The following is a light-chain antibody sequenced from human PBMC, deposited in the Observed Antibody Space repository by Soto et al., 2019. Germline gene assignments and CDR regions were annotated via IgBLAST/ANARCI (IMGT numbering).Light chain of an antibody. CDR2: DVS. CDR3: CSYTTSNTRQIV. CDR1: SSDDDGYNY. Sequence: QSVLTQPASVSWSPGQSITISCTGTSSDDDGYNYVSWYQQHPGKAPKFMIYDVSNRPSGVSNRFSGSKSGNTASLTISGLQAEDEADYYCCSYTTSNTRQIVFGTGTKVTVL. V-gene: IGLV2-14*01. J-gene: IGLJ1*01.